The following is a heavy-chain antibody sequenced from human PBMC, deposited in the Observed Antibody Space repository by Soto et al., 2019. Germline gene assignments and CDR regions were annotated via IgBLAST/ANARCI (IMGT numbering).Heavy chain of an antibody. CDR1: GFTFNNYA. CDR3: AKSGSGYYKLIDY. D-gene: IGHD5-12*01. V-gene: IGHV3-23*01. CDR2: ISGSGTYT. Sequence: GGSLRLSCAASGFTFNNYAMSWVRQAPGKGLEWVSGISGSGTYTYFADSVKGRFTISRDNSKNTLFLQVSSLRAEDTAIYYCAKSGSGYYKLIDYWGQGTLVTVSS. J-gene: IGHJ4*02.